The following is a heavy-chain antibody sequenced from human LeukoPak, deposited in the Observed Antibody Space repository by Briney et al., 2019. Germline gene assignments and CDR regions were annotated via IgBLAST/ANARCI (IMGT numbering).Heavy chain of an antibody. CDR2: IYTSGST. D-gene: IGHD6-13*01. Sequence: SQTLSLTCTVSGGSISSGSYYWSWIRQPAGKGLEWIGRIYTSGSTNYNPSLKSRVTVSVDTSKNDFSLKMRSVTAADTAVYYCARDVITAGSLGWFDPWGQGTLVTVSS. V-gene: IGHV4-61*02. CDR1: GGSISSGSYY. CDR3: ARDVITAGSLGWFDP. J-gene: IGHJ5*02.